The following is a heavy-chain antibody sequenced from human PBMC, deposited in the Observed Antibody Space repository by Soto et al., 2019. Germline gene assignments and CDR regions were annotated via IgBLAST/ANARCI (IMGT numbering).Heavy chain of an antibody. D-gene: IGHD3-22*01. CDR3: AREDYYDSSGYMNWFDP. Sequence: SVKVSCKVSGGTFSSYAISWVRQAPGQGLEWMGGIIPIFGTANYAQKFQGRVTITADESTSTAYMELSSLRSEDTAVYYCAREDYYDSSGYMNWFDPWGQGTLVTVSS. CDR2: IIPIFGTA. V-gene: IGHV1-69*13. CDR1: GGTFSSYA. J-gene: IGHJ5*02.